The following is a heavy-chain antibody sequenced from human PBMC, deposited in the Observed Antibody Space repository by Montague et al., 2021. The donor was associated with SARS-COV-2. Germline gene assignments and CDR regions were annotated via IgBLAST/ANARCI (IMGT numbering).Heavy chain of an antibody. CDR1: GGSISRYF. CDR3: VRVTLRGRDGRTRQYDGLDS. V-gene: IGHV4-59*01. D-gene: IGHD3-3*01. J-gene: IGHJ4*02. CDR2: VHDIESS. Sequence: SETLSLTCTVSGGSISRYFWNWIRQTPGKGLEWMGYVHDIESSIYNPPLQSRITILLDTPKNQLSLRLNAVTAADTAVYYCVRVTLRGRDGRTRQYDGLDSWGQGILVTVSS.